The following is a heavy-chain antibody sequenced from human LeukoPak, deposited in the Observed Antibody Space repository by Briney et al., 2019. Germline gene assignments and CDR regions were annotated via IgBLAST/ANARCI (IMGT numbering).Heavy chain of an antibody. V-gene: IGHV3-21*01. CDR2: ISSSSSYI. CDR1: GFTFSSYW. CDR3: ARSVDIVATKEHDY. J-gene: IGHJ4*02. Sequence: GGSLRLSCAASGFTFSSYWMSWVRQAPGKGLEWVSSISSSSSYIYYADSVKGRFTISRDNAKNSLYLQMNSLRAEDTAVYYCARSVDIVATKEHDYWGQGTLVTVSS. D-gene: IGHD5-12*01.